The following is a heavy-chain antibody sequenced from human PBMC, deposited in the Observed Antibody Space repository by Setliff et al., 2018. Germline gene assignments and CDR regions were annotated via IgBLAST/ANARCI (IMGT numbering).Heavy chain of an antibody. CDR2: VSYFGSG. J-gene: IGHJ5*02. Sequence: SETLSLSCAASGFTLRNSGMHWVRQPPGKGLEWIGSVSYFGSGYYNPSLRGRVATSLDTSRNQFSLKLTSVTAADTAVYYCARDYQGGWFAPWGQGIMVTVSS. CDR1: GFTLRNSG. V-gene: IGHV4-39*07. D-gene: IGHD3-16*01. CDR3: ARDYQGGWFAP.